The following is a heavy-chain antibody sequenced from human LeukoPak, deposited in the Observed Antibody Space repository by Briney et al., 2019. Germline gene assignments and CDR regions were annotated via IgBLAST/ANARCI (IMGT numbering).Heavy chain of an antibody. CDR1: GGSFSGYY. Sequence: SETLSLTCAVYGGSFSGYYWSWIRQPPGKGLEWIGRIYTSGSTNYNPSLKSRVTISVDTSKNQFSLKLSSVTAADTAVYYCARVLARGYFDYWGQGTLVTVSS. V-gene: IGHV4-59*10. D-gene: IGHD3-10*01. CDR3: ARVLARGYFDY. CDR2: IYTSGST. J-gene: IGHJ4*02.